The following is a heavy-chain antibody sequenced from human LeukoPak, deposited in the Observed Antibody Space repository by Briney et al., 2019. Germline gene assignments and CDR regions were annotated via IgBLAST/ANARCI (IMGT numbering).Heavy chain of an antibody. J-gene: IGHJ4*02. CDR3: ARLAIAAAGSLDY. CDR1: GGSISSGSYY. V-gene: IGHV4-61*02. CDR2: IHTSGST. Sequence: SETLSLTCTVSGGSISSGSYYWSWIRQPAGKGLEWIGRIHTSGSTNYNPSLKSRVTISVDTSKNQFSLKLSSVTAADTAVYYCARLAIAAAGSLDYWGQGTLVTVSS. D-gene: IGHD6-13*01.